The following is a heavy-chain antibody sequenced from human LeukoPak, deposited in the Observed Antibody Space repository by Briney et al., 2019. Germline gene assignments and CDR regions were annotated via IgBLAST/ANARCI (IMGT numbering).Heavy chain of an antibody. CDR3: AKDSLPYYGSGSYFGY. CDR2: ISGSRGST. Sequence: GGSLRLSCAASGFTFGSYAMGWVRQAPGKGLEWVSAISGSRGSTYYADSVKGRSTISRDNSKNTLYLQMNSLRAEDTAVYYCAKDSLPYYGSGSYFGYWGQGTLVTVSS. CDR1: GFTFGSYA. J-gene: IGHJ4*02. D-gene: IGHD3-10*01. V-gene: IGHV3-23*01.